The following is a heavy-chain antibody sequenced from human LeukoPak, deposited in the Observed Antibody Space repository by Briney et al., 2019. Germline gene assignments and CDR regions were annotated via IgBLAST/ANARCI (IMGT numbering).Heavy chain of an antibody. CDR3: ARGRYLIH. CDR2: INHSGST. V-gene: IGHV4-34*01. D-gene: IGHD1-14*01. Sequence: PSETLSLTCAVYGGSFSGYYWSWIRQPPGKGLEWIGEINHSGSTSYNPSLKSRVTISVDTTKNQFSLKLSSVTAADTAVYCCARGRYLIHWGQGTLVTVSS. CDR1: GGSFSGYY. J-gene: IGHJ4*02.